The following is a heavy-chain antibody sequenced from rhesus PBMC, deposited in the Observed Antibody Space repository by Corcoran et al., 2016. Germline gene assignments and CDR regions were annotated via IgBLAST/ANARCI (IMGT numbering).Heavy chain of an antibody. V-gene: IGHV4-127*01. J-gene: IGHJ4*01. CDR3: TGDLAY. CDR2: MGGSRGST. Sequence: QVQLQESGPGLVKPSAPLSLTCAVSDYSISRGYACSCIRQPPGKGLEWIGYMGGSRGSTNYNPSLKSRVTISKDTSKNQFSLKLSSVTAADTAVYYCTGDLAYWGQGVLVTVSS. CDR1: DYSISRGYA.